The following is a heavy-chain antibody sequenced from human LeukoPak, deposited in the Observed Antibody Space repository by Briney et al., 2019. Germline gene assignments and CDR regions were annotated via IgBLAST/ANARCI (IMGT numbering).Heavy chain of an antibody. D-gene: IGHD2-21*01. CDR1: GCSITAYY. Sequence: SETLSLTCTVSGCSITAYYWTWIRQPPGKGLEWIGYIYHSGTTNYNPSLGSRVTISVDTSKNQFSLRLNSVTAADTAVYYCAQLAPYSPAYSQHWGQGTLVTVSS. J-gene: IGHJ1*01. V-gene: IGHV4-59*01. CDR2: IYHSGTT. CDR3: AQLAPYSPAYSQH.